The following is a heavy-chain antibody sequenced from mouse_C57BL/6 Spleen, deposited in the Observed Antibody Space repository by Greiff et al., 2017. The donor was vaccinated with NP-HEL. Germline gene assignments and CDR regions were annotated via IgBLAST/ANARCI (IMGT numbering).Heavy chain of an antibody. Sequence: EVMLQQSGPELVKPGASVKISCKASGYTFTDYYMNWVKQSHGKSLEWIGDINPNNGGTSYNQKFKGKATLTVDKSSSTAYMELRSLTSEDSAVYYCTREVYYGSRGFAYWGQGTLVTVSA. V-gene: IGHV1-26*01. CDR2: INPNNGGT. CDR3: TREVYYGSRGFAY. D-gene: IGHD1-1*01. CDR1: GYTFTDYY. J-gene: IGHJ3*01.